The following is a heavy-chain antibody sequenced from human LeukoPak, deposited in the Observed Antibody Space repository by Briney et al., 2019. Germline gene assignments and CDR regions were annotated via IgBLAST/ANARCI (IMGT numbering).Heavy chain of an antibody. CDR3: ARRRVEKATIMEGNWFDP. Sequence: KPSETLSLTCTVSGGSISSYYWSWIRQPPGKGLEWIGYIYYSGSTNYNPSLKSRVTISVDTSKNQFSLKLSSVTAADTAVYYCARRRVEKATIMEGNWFDPWGQGTLVTVSS. CDR1: GGSISSYY. V-gene: IGHV4-59*01. D-gene: IGHD5-24*01. J-gene: IGHJ5*02. CDR2: IYYSGST.